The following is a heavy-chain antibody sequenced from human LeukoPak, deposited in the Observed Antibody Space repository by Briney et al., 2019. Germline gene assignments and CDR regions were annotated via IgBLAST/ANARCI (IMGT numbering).Heavy chain of an antibody. V-gene: IGHV3-23*01. D-gene: IGHD3-10*01. CDR2: ISGRGGST. CDR1: GFTFSTYA. Sequence: GGSLRLSCAASGFTFSTYAMSWVRQAPGKGLEWVSTISGRGGSTYYADSAKGRFTISRDNPKNTLYLQMNSLRAEDTAVYYCAKGRGAFDIWGQGTMVTVSS. CDR3: AKGRGAFDI. J-gene: IGHJ3*02.